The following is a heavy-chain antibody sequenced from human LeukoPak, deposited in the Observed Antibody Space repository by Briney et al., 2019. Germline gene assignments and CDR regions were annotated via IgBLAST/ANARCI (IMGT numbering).Heavy chain of an antibody. Sequence: PSETLSLTCTVSGGSISPYYWNWIRQPPGKGLEWIGYIYYSGSTNYNPSLKSRVTISVDTSKNQFSLKLSSVTAADTAVYYCARDMLRMGHPYYGMDVWGQGTTVTVSS. V-gene: IGHV4-59*01. D-gene: IGHD3-10*02. CDR2: IYYSGST. J-gene: IGHJ6*02. CDR1: GGSISPYY. CDR3: ARDMLRMGHPYYGMDV.